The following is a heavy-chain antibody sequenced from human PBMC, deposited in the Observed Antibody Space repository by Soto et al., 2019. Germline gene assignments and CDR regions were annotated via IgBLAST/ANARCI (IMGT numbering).Heavy chain of an antibody. V-gene: IGHV3-21*01. CDR3: AREGYYYDSSGSFDY. Sequence: GGSLRLSCAASGFTFSSYSMNWVRQAPGKGLEWVSSISSSSSYIYYADSVKGRFTISRDNAKNPLYLQMNSLRAEDTAVYYCAREGYYYDSSGSFDYWGQGTLVTVSS. CDR2: ISSSSSYI. J-gene: IGHJ4*02. CDR1: GFTFSSYS. D-gene: IGHD3-22*01.